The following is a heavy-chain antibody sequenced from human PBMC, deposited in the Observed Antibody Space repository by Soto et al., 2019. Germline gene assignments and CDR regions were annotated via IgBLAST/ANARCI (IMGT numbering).Heavy chain of an antibody. V-gene: IGHV3-30-3*01. Sequence: QVQLVESGGGVVQPGRSLRLSCAASGFTFSTYPMHWVRQAPGKGLDWVAVISYDGYHKYYADSVKGRFTISRDNSEDTLYLQMNSLGAEDTAVYYCARAKAPGYSSGWSDYWGQGTLVTVSS. CDR3: ARAKAPGYSSGWSDY. CDR1: GFTFSTYP. D-gene: IGHD6-19*01. CDR2: ISYDGYHK. J-gene: IGHJ4*02.